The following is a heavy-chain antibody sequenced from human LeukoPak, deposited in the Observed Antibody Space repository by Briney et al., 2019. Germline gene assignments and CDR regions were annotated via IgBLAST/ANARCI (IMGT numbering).Heavy chain of an antibody. D-gene: IGHD1-26*01. Sequence: PSETLSLTCTVSGGSISGYYWSWIRQPPGKGLEWIGYIYYSGSTNYNPSLKSRVSIPVDTSKNHFSLKLNSVTAADTAVYYCARHAPYSVTYRGPFDYWGRGTLLTVSS. CDR2: IYYSGST. CDR3: ARHAPYSVTYRGPFDY. CDR1: GGSISGYY. V-gene: IGHV4-59*08. J-gene: IGHJ4*02.